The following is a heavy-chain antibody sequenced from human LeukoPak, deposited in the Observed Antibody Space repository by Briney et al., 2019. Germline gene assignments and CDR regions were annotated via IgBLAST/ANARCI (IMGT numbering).Heavy chain of an antibody. Sequence: GGSLRLSCAASGFTFNSYWMHWVRQAPGKGLVWVSRINSDGSGTSDADIVKGRFTISRDNSKNTLYLQMNSLRAEDTAMYYCARDRLTNDAFDIWGQGTMVTVSS. CDR2: INSDGSGT. CDR1: GFTFNSYW. V-gene: IGHV3-74*01. CDR3: ARDRLTNDAFDI. D-gene: IGHD2-8*01. J-gene: IGHJ3*02.